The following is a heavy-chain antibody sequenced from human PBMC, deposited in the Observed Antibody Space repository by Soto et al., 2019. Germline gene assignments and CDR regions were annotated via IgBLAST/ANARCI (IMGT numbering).Heavy chain of an antibody. CDR1: GGSISSGGYY. D-gene: IGHD3-22*01. CDR3: ARDHGGYYDSSGLSLDY. CDR2: IYYSGST. V-gene: IGHV4-31*03. Sequence: PSETLSLTCTVSGGSISSGGYYWSWIRQHPGKGLEWIGYIYYSGSTYYNPSLKSRVTISVDTSKNQFSLKLSSVTAADTAVYYCARDHGGYYDSSGLSLDYWGQGTLVTVSS. J-gene: IGHJ4*02.